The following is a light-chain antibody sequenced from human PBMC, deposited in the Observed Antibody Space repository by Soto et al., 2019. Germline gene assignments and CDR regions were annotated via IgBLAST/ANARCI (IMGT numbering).Light chain of an antibody. CDR3: LQYNNWPPWT. CDR2: GAS. J-gene: IGKJ1*01. V-gene: IGKV3-15*01. Sequence: EIVMTQSPATLSVSPGERATLSCRASQSISSKLAWYQQKFGQAPRLLIYGASTRATGIPVRFSGSGSGTEFTITISSLQSEDFAVYYCLQYNNWPPWTFGEGTKVDIK. CDR1: QSISSK.